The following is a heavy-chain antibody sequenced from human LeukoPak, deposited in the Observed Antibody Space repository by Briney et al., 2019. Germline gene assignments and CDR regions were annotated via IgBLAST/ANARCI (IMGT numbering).Heavy chain of an antibody. J-gene: IGHJ4*02. CDR1: GFTFSSYA. Sequence: GGSLRLSCAASGFTFSSYAMSWVRQAPGKGLEWVSAISGSGGSTYYADSVKGRFTISRDNSKNTLYLQMNSLRGEDTALYYCTRELWPGDYWGQGTLVTVSS. D-gene: IGHD3-16*01. V-gene: IGHV3-23*01. CDR3: TRELWPGDY. CDR2: ISGSGGST.